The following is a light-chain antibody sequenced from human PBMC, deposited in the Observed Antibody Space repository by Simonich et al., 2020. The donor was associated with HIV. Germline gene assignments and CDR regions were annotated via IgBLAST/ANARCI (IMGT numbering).Light chain of an antibody. CDR1: SGSIASNY. CDR2: EDN. Sequence: NFMLTQPHSVSESPGKTATISCTRSSGSIASNYVQWYQQRPGSSPTTVIYEDNQRHSGGPYRFSGSIDSSSNSASLTISGLKTEDEADYYCQSYDSSNQVFGGGTKLTVL. CDR3: QSYDSSNQV. V-gene: IGLV6-57*01. J-gene: IGLJ3*02.